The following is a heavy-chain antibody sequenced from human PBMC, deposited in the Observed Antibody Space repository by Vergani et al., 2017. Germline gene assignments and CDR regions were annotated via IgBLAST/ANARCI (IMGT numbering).Heavy chain of an antibody. CDR3: ARDDTIAVAAY. J-gene: IGHJ4*02. Sequence: EVQLLESGGGLVQPGGSLRLSCAASGFTFTSYAMSWVRQAPGKGLEWVSVISGSGYNTYYADSVQGRFTISRDNSKNTLYLQMNSLRAEDTAVYYCARDDTIAVAAYWGQGTLVTVSS. V-gene: IGHV3-23*01. CDR2: ISGSGYNT. CDR1: GFTFTSYA. D-gene: IGHD6-19*01.